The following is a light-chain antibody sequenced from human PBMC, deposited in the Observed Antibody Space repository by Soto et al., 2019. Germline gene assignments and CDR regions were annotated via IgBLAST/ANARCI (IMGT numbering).Light chain of an antibody. V-gene: IGKV3-20*01. Sequence: VVFTQSPGTLSLSPGEGATLSCRASQSVSRDYLVWYQHKPGQAPSLLIYATSTRATGIPDRFSASGSGTDFSLTISRLEPEDFAVYYCQQYGSLPLTFGGGTKVDIK. CDR3: QQYGSLPLT. CDR1: QSVSRDY. J-gene: IGKJ4*01. CDR2: ATS.